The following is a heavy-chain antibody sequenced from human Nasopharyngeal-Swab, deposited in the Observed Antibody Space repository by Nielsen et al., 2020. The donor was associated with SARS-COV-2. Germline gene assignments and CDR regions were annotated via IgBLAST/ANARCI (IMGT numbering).Heavy chain of an antibody. J-gene: IGHJ4*02. Sequence: GGSLRLSCAASGFTFSSYEMNWVRQAPGKGLEWVSYISSSGSTIYYADSVKGRFTISRDNAKNSLYLQMNSLRAEDTAVYYCARERGAGTRKGYFDYWGQGTLVTVSS. V-gene: IGHV3-48*03. CDR1: GFTFSSYE. D-gene: IGHD3-10*01. CDR3: ARERGAGTRKGYFDY. CDR2: ISSSGSTI.